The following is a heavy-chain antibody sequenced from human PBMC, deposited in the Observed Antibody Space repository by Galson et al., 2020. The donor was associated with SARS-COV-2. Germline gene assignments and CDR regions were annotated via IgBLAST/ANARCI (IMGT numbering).Heavy chain of an antibody. CDR2: IDWDDDK. CDR1: GFSLSARGTC. D-gene: IGHD5-12*01. Sequence: SGPTLVKPTETLTLTCTFSGFSLSARGTCVSWIRQPPGKALEWLALIDWDDDKYYSTSLKTRLTISKDTSKNQVVLTMTNMDPVDTATFYCARTSGGYDWYFDDWGPGTLVTVSS. V-gene: IGHV2-70*01. J-gene: IGHJ4*02. CDR3: ARTSGGYDWYFDD.